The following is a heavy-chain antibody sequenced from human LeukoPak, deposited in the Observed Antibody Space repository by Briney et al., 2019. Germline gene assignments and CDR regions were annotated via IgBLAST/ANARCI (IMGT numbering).Heavy chain of an antibody. J-gene: IGHJ3*02. CDR1: GGSISSYY. Sequence: SETLSLTCTVSGGSISSYYWSWIRQPPGKGLEWIGYIYYSGSTNYNPSLKSRVTISVDTSKNQFSLKLCSVTAADTAVYYCARAAPWFGEFDAFDIWGQGTMVTVSS. V-gene: IGHV4-59*01. D-gene: IGHD3-10*01. CDR3: ARAAPWFGEFDAFDI. CDR2: IYYSGST.